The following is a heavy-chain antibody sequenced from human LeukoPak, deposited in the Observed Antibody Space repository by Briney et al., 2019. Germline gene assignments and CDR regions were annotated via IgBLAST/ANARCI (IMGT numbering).Heavy chain of an antibody. Sequence: ASVKVSCKASGGTFSSYAISWVRQAPGQGLEWMGGIIPIFGTANYAQKFQGRVTITADESTSTAYMELSSLRSEDTAVYYCAAPRADIVVVVANEYFQHWGQGTLVTVSS. D-gene: IGHD2-15*01. CDR2: IIPIFGTA. J-gene: IGHJ1*01. V-gene: IGHV1-69*13. CDR3: AAPRADIVVVVANEYFQH. CDR1: GGTFSSYA.